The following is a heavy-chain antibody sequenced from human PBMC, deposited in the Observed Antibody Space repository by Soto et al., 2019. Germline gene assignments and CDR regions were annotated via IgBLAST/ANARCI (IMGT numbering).Heavy chain of an antibody. D-gene: IGHD3-16*02. V-gene: IGHV3-30*18. CDR3: AKDLTERSDRFFDP. CDR2: ISYDGSNI. J-gene: IGHJ5*02. CDR1: GFTFSSYG. Sequence: GGSLRLSCAASGFTFSSYGMHWVRQAPGKGLEWVAVISYDGSNIYYGDSVRGRFTISRDNSKNTLYLQMNSLRGEDTAVYYCAKDLTERSDRFFDPWGQGTLVTVSS.